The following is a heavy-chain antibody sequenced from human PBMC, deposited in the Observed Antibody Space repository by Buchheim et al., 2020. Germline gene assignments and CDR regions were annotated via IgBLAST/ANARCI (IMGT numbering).Heavy chain of an antibody. J-gene: IGHJ4*02. CDR2: ISGSGGST. D-gene: IGHD2-2*01. CDR3: AKHRCSSTSCFGTYFDY. V-gene: IGHV3-23*04. Sequence: EVQLVESGGGLVQPGGSLRPSCAASGFTFSSYAMSWVRQAPGKGLEWVSAISGSGGSTYYADSVKGRFTISSDNSKNTLYLQMNSLRAEDTAVYYCAKHRCSSTSCFGTYFDYWGQGTL. CDR1: GFTFSSYA.